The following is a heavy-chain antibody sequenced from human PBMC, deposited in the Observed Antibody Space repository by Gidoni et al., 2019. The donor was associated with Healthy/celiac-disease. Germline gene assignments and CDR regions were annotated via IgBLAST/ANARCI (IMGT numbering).Heavy chain of an antibody. CDR2: INHSGSP. CDR1: GGSFSGYY. J-gene: IGHJ6*02. V-gene: IGHV4-34*01. CDR3: ALSENYYYYGMDV. Sequence: QVQLQQWGAGLLKPSETLSLTCAVYGGSFSGYYWSWIRQPPGKGLEWIGEINHSGSPNYNPSLKSRFTISVDTSKNQFSLKLSSVTAADTAVYYCALSENYYYYGMDVWGQGTTVTVSS.